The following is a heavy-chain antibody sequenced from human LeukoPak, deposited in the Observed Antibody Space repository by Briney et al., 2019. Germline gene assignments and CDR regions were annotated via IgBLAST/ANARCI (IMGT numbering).Heavy chain of an antibody. CDR1: GYTFTSYG. D-gene: IGHD1-1*01. CDR2: ISAYNGNT. J-gene: IGHJ3*02. V-gene: IGHV1-18*01. Sequence: ASVKVSCKASGYTFTSYGISWVRQAPGQGLEWMGWISAYNGNTNYAQKLQGRVTMTTDTSTSTAYMELSSLRSEDTAVYYCATQDEERPVTSYDAFDIWGQGTMVTVSS. CDR3: ATQDEERPVTSYDAFDI.